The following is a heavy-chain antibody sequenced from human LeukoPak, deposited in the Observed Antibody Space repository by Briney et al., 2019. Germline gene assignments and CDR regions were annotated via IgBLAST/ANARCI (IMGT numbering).Heavy chain of an antibody. CDR1: GGSFSGYY. V-gene: IGHV4-34*01. J-gene: IGHJ6*03. Sequence: SETLSLTCAVYGGSFSGYYWSWIRQPPGKGLEWIGEINHSGSTNYNPSLKSRVTISVDTSKNQFSLKLSSVTAADTAVYYCARLLRGYSYGYYMDVWGKGTTVTISS. D-gene: IGHD5-18*01. CDR2: INHSGST. CDR3: ARLLRGYSYGYYMDV.